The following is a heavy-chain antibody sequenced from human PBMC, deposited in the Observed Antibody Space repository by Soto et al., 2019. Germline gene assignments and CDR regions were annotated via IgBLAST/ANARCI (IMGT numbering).Heavy chain of an antibody. CDR3: TAILR. V-gene: IGHV3-15*01. Sequence: EVQLVQSGGGLVKPGGSFRLSCAASGFTFSNSWMNWVRQAPGKGLEWVGRIKSKSDGGTTDYAAPVKGRFTVSRDDSKSTLYLQMNSLTPEDTAVYYCTAILRWGQGNLFTVSS. CDR1: GFTFSNSW. J-gene: IGHJ4*02. CDR2: IKSKSDGGTT.